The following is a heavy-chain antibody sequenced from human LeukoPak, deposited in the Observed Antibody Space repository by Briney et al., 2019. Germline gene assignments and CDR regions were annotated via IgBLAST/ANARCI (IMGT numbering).Heavy chain of an antibody. CDR2: IDYRGST. Sequence: PSETLSLTCIVSGGSISTYYWSWIRQPPGKGLEWIAYIDYRGSTTYNPSLRSRVTISVDTSRNQFSLKLSSVTAADTAVYYCARSRSGYSYDHAAFEIWGQGTMVTVSS. D-gene: IGHD5-18*01. V-gene: IGHV4-59*01. CDR1: GGSISTYY. J-gene: IGHJ3*02. CDR3: ARSRSGYSYDHAAFEI.